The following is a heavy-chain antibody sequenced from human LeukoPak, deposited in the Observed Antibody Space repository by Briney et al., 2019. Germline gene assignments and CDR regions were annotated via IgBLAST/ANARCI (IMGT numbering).Heavy chain of an antibody. D-gene: IGHD5-18*01. J-gene: IGHJ4*02. CDR3: ARDRYGYLIADY. Sequence: PGGSLRLSCAASGFTFSSYSMNWVRQAPGKGLEWVSSISSSSSYIYYADSVKGRFTISRDNAKNTLYLQMNSLRAEDTAVYFCARDRYGYLIADYWGQGTLVTVSS. CDR1: GFTFSSYS. V-gene: IGHV3-21*01. CDR2: ISSSSSYI.